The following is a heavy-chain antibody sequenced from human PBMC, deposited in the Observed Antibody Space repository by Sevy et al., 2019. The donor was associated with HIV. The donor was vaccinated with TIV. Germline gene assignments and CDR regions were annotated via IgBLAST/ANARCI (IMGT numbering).Heavy chain of an antibody. CDR3: ARVPCSSTSCYGYYFDY. D-gene: IGHD2-2*01. Sequence: SETLSLTCTVSGGSISGYYWSWIRQPPGKGLESIGYIYYSGSTDYNPSLKSRVSISVDTSKNQFSLKLSSVTAADTAVYYCARVPCSSTSCYGYYFDYWGQGTLVTVSS. CDR2: IYYSGST. J-gene: IGHJ4*02. V-gene: IGHV4-59*01. CDR1: GGSISGYY.